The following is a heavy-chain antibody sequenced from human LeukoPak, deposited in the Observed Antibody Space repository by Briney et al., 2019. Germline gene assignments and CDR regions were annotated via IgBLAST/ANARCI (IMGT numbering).Heavy chain of an antibody. CDR1: GFTFSSYG. Sequence: GGSLRLSCAASGFTFSSYGMHWVRQAPGKGLERVAVIWYDGSNKYYADSVKGRFTISRDNSKSTLYLQMNSLRAEDTAVYYCARGSYSSSWYVVDYWGQGTLVTVSS. J-gene: IGHJ4*02. V-gene: IGHV3-33*01. D-gene: IGHD6-13*01. CDR2: IWYDGSNK. CDR3: ARGSYSSSWYVVDY.